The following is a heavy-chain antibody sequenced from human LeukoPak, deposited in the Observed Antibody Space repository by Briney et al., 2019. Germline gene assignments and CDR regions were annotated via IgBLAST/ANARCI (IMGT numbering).Heavy chain of an antibody. CDR1: GGSISSYY. Sequence: PSETLSLTCTVSGGSISSYYWSWIRQPPGKGLEWIGYIYYSGSTNYSPSLKSRVTISVDTSKNQFSLKLSSVTAADTAVYYCARAYSSGWYADWYFDLWGRGTLVTVSS. J-gene: IGHJ2*01. V-gene: IGHV4-59*01. CDR2: IYYSGST. CDR3: ARAYSSGWYADWYFDL. D-gene: IGHD6-19*01.